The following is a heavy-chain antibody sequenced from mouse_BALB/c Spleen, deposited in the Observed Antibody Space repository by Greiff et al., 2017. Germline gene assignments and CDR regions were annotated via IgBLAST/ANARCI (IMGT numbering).Heavy chain of an antibody. D-gene: IGHD2-1*01. J-gene: IGHJ4*01. CDR1: GFAFSSYD. V-gene: IGHV5-12-1*01. CDR3: ARQSGNYGAMDY. CDR2: ISSGGGST. Sequence: EVKLMESGGGLVKPGGSLKLSCAASGFAFSSYDMSWVRQTPEKRLEWVAYISSGGGSTYYPDTVKGRFTISRDNAKNTLYLQMSSLKSEDTAMYYCARQSGNYGAMDYWGQGTSVTVSS.